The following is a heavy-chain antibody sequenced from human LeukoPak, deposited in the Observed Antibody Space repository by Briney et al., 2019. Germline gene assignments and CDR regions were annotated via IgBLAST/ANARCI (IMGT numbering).Heavy chain of an antibody. Sequence: ASVKVSSKASGYTFTGYYMHWVRQAPGQGLEWMGRINPNSGGTNYAQKFQGRVTMTRDTSISTAYMELSRLRSDDTAVYYCARVSKSYCGGGSCYSIDYWGQGTLVTVSS. CDR2: INPNSGGT. CDR3: ARVSKSYCGGGSCYSIDY. V-gene: IGHV1-2*06. CDR1: GYTFTGYY. D-gene: IGHD2-15*01. J-gene: IGHJ4*02.